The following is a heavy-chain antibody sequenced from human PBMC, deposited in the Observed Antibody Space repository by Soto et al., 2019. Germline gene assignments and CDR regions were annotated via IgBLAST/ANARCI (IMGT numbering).Heavy chain of an antibody. V-gene: IGHV4-39*01. Sequence: PSETLSLTCTVSGGSISSSSYYWGWIRQPPGKGLEWIGSIYYSGSTYYNPSLKSRVTISVDTSKNQFSLKLSSVTAADTAVYYCARLRYSYYYGMDVWGQGTTVTVSS. CDR2: IYYSGST. D-gene: IGHD4-17*01. J-gene: IGHJ6*02. CDR3: ARLRYSYYYGMDV. CDR1: GGSISSSSYY.